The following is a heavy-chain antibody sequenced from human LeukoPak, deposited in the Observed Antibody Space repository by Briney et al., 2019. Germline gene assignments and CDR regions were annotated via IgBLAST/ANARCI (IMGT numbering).Heavy chain of an antibody. J-gene: IGHJ4*02. D-gene: IGHD5-18*01. V-gene: IGHV1-69*13. CDR2: IVPILGTA. Sequence: ASVKVSCTAPGGSSGRYAISWVRQAPGQGLEWMGGIVPILGTANYAQKFQGRVTITADDSTGTAYMELTSLRSADTAVYYCARSQGYSYGSSYWGQGTLVTVSS. CDR1: GGSSGRYA. CDR3: ARSQGYSYGSSY.